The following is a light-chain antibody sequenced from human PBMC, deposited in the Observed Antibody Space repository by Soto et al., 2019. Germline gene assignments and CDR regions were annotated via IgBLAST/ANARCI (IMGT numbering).Light chain of an antibody. V-gene: IGKV1-27*01. Sequence: DIQMTQSPSSLSASVGDRVTITCRASQDISNYLAWYQQKPEKVPKLLIYAASTLQSGVPSRFRGSGSGTDFTLTISSLQPEDVASYYCQKYNSAPKTFGQGTKVEIK. CDR2: AAS. CDR1: QDISNY. J-gene: IGKJ1*01. CDR3: QKYNSAPKT.